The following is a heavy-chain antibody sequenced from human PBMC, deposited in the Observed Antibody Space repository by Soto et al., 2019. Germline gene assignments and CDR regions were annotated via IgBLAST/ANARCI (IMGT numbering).Heavy chain of an antibody. V-gene: IGHV4-30-2*01. D-gene: IGHD2-15*01. J-gene: IGHJ5*02. Sequence: SETLSLTCAVSGGSISSGGYSWSWIRQPPGKGLEWIGYIYHSGSTYYNPSLKSRVTISVDRSKNQFPLKLSSVTAADTAVYYCARVGGYCSGGSCYPPRWFDPWGQGTLVTVLL. CDR3: ARVGGYCSGGSCYPPRWFDP. CDR2: IYHSGST. CDR1: GGSISSGGYS.